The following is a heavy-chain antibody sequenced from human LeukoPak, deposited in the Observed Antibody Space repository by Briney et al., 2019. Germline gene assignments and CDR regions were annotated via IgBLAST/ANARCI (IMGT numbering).Heavy chain of an antibody. CDR3: ARYPYSDSGVWQAFDY. CDR2: MHYCGIT. V-gene: IGHV4-39*01. Sequence: SETLSLTCIVSGGSISSGSHYWGWIRQPPGKGLEWIGSMHYCGITYYSPSLTSRVTISVDTSKNQFSLRLSSVTAADTAVYYCARYPYSDSGVWQAFDYWGQGTLVTVSS. D-gene: IGHD5-12*01. CDR1: GGSISSGSHY. J-gene: IGHJ4*02.